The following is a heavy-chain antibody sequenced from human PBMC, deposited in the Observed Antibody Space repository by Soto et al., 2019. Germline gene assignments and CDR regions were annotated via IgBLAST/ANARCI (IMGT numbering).Heavy chain of an antibody. V-gene: IGHV1-69*13. Sequence: ASVKVSCKASGGIFYDYCFSWVRQAPGQGLEWLGGIIPMLGRTNYAPKFQGRVTITADESTSTAYMELNSLRSEDTAVYYCAARDGFNFYYLDFWGQGTPVTVSS. CDR2: IIPMLGRT. CDR1: GGIFYDYC. D-gene: IGHD1-1*01. CDR3: AARDGFNFYYLDF. J-gene: IGHJ4*02.